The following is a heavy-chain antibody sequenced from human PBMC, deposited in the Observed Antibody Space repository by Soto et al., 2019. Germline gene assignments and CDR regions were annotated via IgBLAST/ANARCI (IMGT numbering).Heavy chain of an antibody. CDR1: GFNFGFFG. D-gene: IGHD1-26*01. V-gene: IGHV3-30*03. J-gene: IGHJ4*02. Sequence: QIHLVESGGDVVQPGTSLRLSCAASGFNFGFFGMHWVRQAPGMGLEWVAFISGDGINTQYADSVRGRFTLSRDYSRKTMYLQMDSLRDEDTALYYCARGNLSFDFDSWGLGTLVTVSS. CDR2: ISGDGINT. CDR3: ARGNLSFDFDS.